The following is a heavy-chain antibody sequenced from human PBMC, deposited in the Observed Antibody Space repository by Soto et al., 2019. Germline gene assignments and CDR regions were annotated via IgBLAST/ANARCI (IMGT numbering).Heavy chain of an antibody. J-gene: IGHJ3*01. D-gene: IGHD2-8*02. CDR2: IRGDGGAT. Sequence: EVQLLESGGGLVQPGGSLRLSCAASGFTVSDYDMGWVRQAPGKGLEWVSLIRGDGGATYHADSVEGRLTISRDTSENTVYLQMNSLRAEDTALYYCAKDRRGGVYPAFDLWGQGTMVTVSS. CDR1: GFTVSDYD. CDR3: AKDRRGGVYPAFDL. V-gene: IGHV3-23*01.